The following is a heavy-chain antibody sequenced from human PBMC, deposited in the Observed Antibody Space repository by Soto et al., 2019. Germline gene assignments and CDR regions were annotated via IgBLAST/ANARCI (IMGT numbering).Heavy chain of an antibody. J-gene: IGHJ4*02. CDR1: GGTFSSYT. CDR2: IIPILGIA. V-gene: IGHV1-69*02. CDR3: ARGSWQPLVLRY. Sequence: QVQLVQSGAEVKKPGSSVKVSCKASGGTFSSYTISWVRQAPGQGLEWMGRIIPILGIANYAQKFQGRVTITPDKSTSTAYMELSSLRSEDTAVYYSARGSWQPLVLRYWGQGPLVTVSS. D-gene: IGHD6-13*01.